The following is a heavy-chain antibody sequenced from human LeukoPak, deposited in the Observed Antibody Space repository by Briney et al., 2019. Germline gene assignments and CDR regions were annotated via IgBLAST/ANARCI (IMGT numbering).Heavy chain of an antibody. Sequence: SETLSLTCTVSGGSIRSYYWGWIRQPPGEGLEWIGYIYYSGDTSHNPSLRSRVSISVDTPKNQFSLKLNSVTAADTAVYYCARDKQPGDHWGQGILVTVSS. CDR3: ARDKQPGDH. CDR2: IYYSGDT. D-gene: IGHD5-18*01. CDR1: GGSIRSYY. J-gene: IGHJ4*02. V-gene: IGHV4-59*01.